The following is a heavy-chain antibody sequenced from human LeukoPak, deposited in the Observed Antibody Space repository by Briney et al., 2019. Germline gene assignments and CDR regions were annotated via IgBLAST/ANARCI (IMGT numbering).Heavy chain of an antibody. CDR2: ISYDGSNK. Sequence: GRSLRLSCAASGFTFSSYWMSWVRQAPGKGLEWVAVISYDGSNKYCADSVKGRFTISRDNSKNTLYLQMNSLRAEDTAVYYCARDKNGDYRDWGQGTLVTVSS. V-gene: IGHV3-30-3*01. CDR1: GFTFSSYW. D-gene: IGHD4-17*01. J-gene: IGHJ4*02. CDR3: ARDKNGDYRD.